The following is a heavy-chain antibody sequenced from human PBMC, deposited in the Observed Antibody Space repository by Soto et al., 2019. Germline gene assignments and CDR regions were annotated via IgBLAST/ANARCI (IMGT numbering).Heavy chain of an antibody. Sequence: QVQLQESGPGLVKPSQTLSLTCTVSGGSISSGGYYWSWIRQHPGKGLEWIGYIYYSGSTYYNPSLKSRVTIAVDTSKNQFALKLSSVTAADTAVYYCARDPRYDYVWGSYRSVGYYGMDVWGQGTTVTVSS. CDR1: GGSISSGGYY. J-gene: IGHJ6*02. CDR2: IYYSGST. D-gene: IGHD3-16*02. V-gene: IGHV4-31*03. CDR3: ARDPRYDYVWGSYRSVGYYGMDV.